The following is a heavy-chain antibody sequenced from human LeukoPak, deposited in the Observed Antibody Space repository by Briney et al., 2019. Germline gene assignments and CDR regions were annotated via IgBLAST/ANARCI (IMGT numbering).Heavy chain of an antibody. CDR1: GFTFSDYY. CDR3: ASTTPLYRGIPRPFDY. Sequence: GGSLRLSCAASGFTFSDYYMSWIRQAPGKGLEWVSYISSSGSTIYYADSVKGRFTISRDNAKNSLYLQMNSLRAEDTAVYYCASTTPLYRGIPRPFDYWGQGTLVTVSS. CDR2: ISSSGSTI. J-gene: IGHJ4*02. D-gene: IGHD3-10*01. V-gene: IGHV3-11*01.